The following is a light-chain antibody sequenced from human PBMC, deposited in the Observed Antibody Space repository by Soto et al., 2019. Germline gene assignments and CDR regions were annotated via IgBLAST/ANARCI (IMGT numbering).Light chain of an antibody. J-gene: IGKJ4*01. CDR3: QQYGYLVT. CDR1: QSITNNY. CDR2: GAS. Sequence: EIVLTQSPCTLSLSPGERATLSCRASQSITNNYLAWYQQKPGRAHRLLIYGASSRATGIPDRFSGSGSGTDFTLTISRLEPEDFAMYYCQQYGYLVTFGGGTKV. V-gene: IGKV3-20*01.